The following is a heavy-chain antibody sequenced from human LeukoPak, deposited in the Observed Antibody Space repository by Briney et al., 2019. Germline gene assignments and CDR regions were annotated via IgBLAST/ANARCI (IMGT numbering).Heavy chain of an antibody. Sequence: PSETLSHTCAVYGGSFSGYYWSWIRQPPGKGLEWIGEINHSGSTNYNPSLKSRVTISVDTSKNQFSLKLSSVTAADSAVYYCARPYYYGSGSYDYWGQGTLVTVSS. CDR2: INHSGST. J-gene: IGHJ4*02. CDR1: GGSFSGYY. D-gene: IGHD3-10*01. CDR3: ARPYYYGSGSYDY. V-gene: IGHV4-34*01.